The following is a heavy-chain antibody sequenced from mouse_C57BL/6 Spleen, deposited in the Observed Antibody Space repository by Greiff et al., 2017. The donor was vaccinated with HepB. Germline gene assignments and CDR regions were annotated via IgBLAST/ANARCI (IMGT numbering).Heavy chain of an antibody. Sequence: DVKLVESGGDLVKPGGSLKLSCAASGFTFSSYGMSLVRQTPDKRLEWVATISSGGSYTYYPDSVKGRFTISRDNAKNTLYLQVSSLKSEDTAMYYCARGTTVVATEYFDYWGQGTTLTVSS. J-gene: IGHJ2*01. CDR1: GFTFSSYG. V-gene: IGHV5-6*02. CDR2: ISSGGSYT. D-gene: IGHD1-1*01. CDR3: ARGTTVVATEYFDY.